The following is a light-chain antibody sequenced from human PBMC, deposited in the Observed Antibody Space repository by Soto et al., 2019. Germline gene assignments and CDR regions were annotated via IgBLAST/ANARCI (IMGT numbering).Light chain of an antibody. Sequence: EIVLTQSPATLSLSPGETATLSCRASQSIRNYLAWYQQKPGQAPRLLIYDASNRATGIPARFSGSGSGTDFMLTISCLEPEDSAVYFCQQRNNWVTFGGGSKVEIK. CDR1: QSIRNY. CDR2: DAS. V-gene: IGKV3-11*01. J-gene: IGKJ4*01. CDR3: QQRNNWVT.